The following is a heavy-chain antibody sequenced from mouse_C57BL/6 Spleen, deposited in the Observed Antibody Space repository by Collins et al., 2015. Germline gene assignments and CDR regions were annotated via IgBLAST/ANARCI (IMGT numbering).Heavy chain of an antibody. D-gene: IGHD2-2*01. CDR3: ARERAYGYDGAPFAY. J-gene: IGHJ3*01. CDR2: IYPGSGST. Sequence: QVQLQQPGAELVKPRASVKMSCKASGYTFTSYWITWVKQRPGQGLEWTGDIYPGSGSTNYNEKFKSKATLTVDTSSSTAYMQLSSLTSEDSAVYYCARERAYGYDGAPFAYWGQGTLVTVSA. V-gene: IGHV1-55*01. CDR1: GYTFTSYW.